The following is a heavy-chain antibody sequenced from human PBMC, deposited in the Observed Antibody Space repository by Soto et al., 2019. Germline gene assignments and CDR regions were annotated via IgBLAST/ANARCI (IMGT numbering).Heavy chain of an antibody. CDR1: GFTFSSYS. D-gene: IGHD6-13*01. CDR3: ARSGGDIAAAGTDAFDI. CDR2: ISSSSSYI. J-gene: IGHJ3*02. V-gene: IGHV3-21*01. Sequence: EVQLVESGGGLVKPGGSLRLSCEASGFTFSSYSMNWVRQAPGKGLEWVSSISSSSSYIYYADSVKGRFTISRDNAKNSLYLQMNSLRAEDTAVYYCARSGGDIAAAGTDAFDIWGQGTMVTVSS.